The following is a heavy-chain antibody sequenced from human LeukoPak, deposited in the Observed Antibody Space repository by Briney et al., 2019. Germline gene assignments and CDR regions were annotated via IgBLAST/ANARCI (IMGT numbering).Heavy chain of an antibody. Sequence: SETLSLTSTVSGGSISSGDYYWSWIRQHPGKGLEWIGEINHSGSTNYNPSLKSRVTISVDTSKNQFSLKLSSVTAADTAVYYCARVGHYYYYGMDVWGQGTTVTVSS. J-gene: IGHJ6*02. CDR1: GGSISSGDYY. CDR3: ARVGHYYYYGMDV. V-gene: IGHV4-39*07. CDR2: INHSGST.